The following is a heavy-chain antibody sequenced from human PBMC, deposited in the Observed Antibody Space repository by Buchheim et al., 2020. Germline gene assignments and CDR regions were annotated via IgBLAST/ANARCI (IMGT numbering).Heavy chain of an antibody. V-gene: IGHV3-23*01. D-gene: IGHD3-3*01. CDR3: ASLRNFWSGYYTSYGMDV. J-gene: IGHJ6*02. Sequence: EVQLLESGGGLVQPGGSLRLSCAASGFTFSSYAMSWVRQAPGKGLEWVSAISGSGGSTYYADSVKGRFTISRDNSKNTLYLQMNSLRAEDTAVYYCASLRNFWSGYYTSYGMDVWGQGTT. CDR1: GFTFSSYA. CDR2: ISGSGGST.